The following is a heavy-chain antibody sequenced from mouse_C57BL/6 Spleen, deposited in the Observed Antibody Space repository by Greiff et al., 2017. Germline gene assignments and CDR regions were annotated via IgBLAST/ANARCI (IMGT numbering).Heavy chain of an antibody. D-gene: IGHD1-1*01. Sequence: VQLQQSGPELVKPGASVKLSCKASGYTFTSYDINWVKQRPGQGLEWIGWIYPRDGSTKYNEKFKGKATLTVDTSSSTAYMELHSLTSEDSAVYFCASSITTVVTPYAMDYWGQGTSVTVSS. CDR1: GYTFTSYD. J-gene: IGHJ4*01. V-gene: IGHV1-85*01. CDR3: ASSITTVVTPYAMDY. CDR2: IYPRDGST.